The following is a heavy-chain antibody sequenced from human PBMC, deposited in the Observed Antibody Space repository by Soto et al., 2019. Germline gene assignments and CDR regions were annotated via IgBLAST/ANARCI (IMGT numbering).Heavy chain of an antibody. CDR2: TGSGTGPG. CDR1: GGTFSTNP. Sequence: QVQLVQSGAEVKKPGSSVKVSCKASGGTFSTNPISWVRQAPGQGLEWMGGTGSGTGPGNNAQKFQGRLTITVDKSTSTVYMELSSLSSEDTAVYYCARRDSGGFYRYFDSWGQGTLVTVSS. D-gene: IGHD2-15*01. J-gene: IGHJ4*02. CDR3: ARRDSGGFYRYFDS. V-gene: IGHV1-69*06.